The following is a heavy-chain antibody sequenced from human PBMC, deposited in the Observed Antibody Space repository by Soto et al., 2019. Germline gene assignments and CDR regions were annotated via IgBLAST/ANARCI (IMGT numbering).Heavy chain of an antibody. CDR3: ARDSVPDTAMVMGGPGSWFDP. D-gene: IGHD5-18*01. J-gene: IGHJ5*02. CDR1: GYTFTSYG. Sequence: ASVKVSCKASGYTFTSYGISWVRQAPGQGLEWMGWISAYNGNTNYAQKLQGRVTMTTDTSTSTAYMELRSLRSDDTAVYYCARDSVPDTAMVMGGPGSWFDPWGQGTLVTVSS. V-gene: IGHV1-18*01. CDR2: ISAYNGNT.